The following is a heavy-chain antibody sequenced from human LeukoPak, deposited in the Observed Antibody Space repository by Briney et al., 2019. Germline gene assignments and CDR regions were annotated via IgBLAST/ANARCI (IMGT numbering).Heavy chain of an antibody. CDR1: GGSFSGYY. CDR2: INHSGST. V-gene: IGHV4-34*01. J-gene: IGHJ6*02. CDR3: VRRLSYYFGVDV. Sequence: SETLSLTCAVYGGSFSGYYWSWIRQPPGKGLEWIGEINHSGSTNYNPSLKSRVTISVDTSKNQFSLKLSSVTAADTAVYHCVRRLSYYFGVDVWGQGATVIVSS.